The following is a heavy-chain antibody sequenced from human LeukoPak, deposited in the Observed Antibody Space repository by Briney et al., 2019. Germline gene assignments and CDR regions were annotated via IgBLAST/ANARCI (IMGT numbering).Heavy chain of an antibody. CDR2: INQSGST. CDR1: GGSFGGYY. J-gene: IGHJ4*02. Sequence: KASETLSLTCAVYGGSFGGYYWNWIRQPPGKGLEWVGEINQSGSTNYNPSLKSRVTISVDTSKSQFSLKLTSVTAADTAVYFCARNSAYSSSSGTNLWGQGTLVTVSS. V-gene: IGHV4-34*01. D-gene: IGHD6-6*01. CDR3: ARNSAYSSSSGTNL.